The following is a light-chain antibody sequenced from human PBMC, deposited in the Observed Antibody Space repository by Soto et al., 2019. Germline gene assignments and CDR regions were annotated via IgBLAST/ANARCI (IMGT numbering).Light chain of an antibody. J-gene: IGLJ2*01. Sequence: QSALTQPASVSGSPGQSITISCTGTSSDVGGYNYVSWYQQHACNAPKLMIYDVSNRPSGVSNRFSGSKSGNTASLTISGLQAEDAADYYCSSYTSSSTLVFGGGTKLTVL. CDR2: DVS. CDR3: SSYTSSSTLV. V-gene: IGLV2-14*01. CDR1: SSDVGGYNY.